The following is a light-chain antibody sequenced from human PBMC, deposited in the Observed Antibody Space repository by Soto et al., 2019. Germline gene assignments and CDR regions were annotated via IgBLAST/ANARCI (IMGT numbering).Light chain of an antibody. CDR2: GAS. CDR1: QSVGYH. V-gene: IGKV3-15*01. J-gene: IGKJ1*01. Sequence: EILLTQSPATLSLSPGERATLSCRASQSVGYHLAWYQQKPGQAPRLLIYGASTRATGIPARFSGSGSGTEFTLTISSLQSEDFAVYDGQQYSNWPSWTFGQGTKVDIK. CDR3: QQYSNWPSWT.